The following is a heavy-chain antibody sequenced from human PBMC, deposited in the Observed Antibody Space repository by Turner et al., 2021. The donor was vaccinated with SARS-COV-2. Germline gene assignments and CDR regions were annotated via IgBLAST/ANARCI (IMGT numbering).Heavy chain of an antibody. V-gene: IGHV1-24*01. D-gene: IGHD2-2*01. Sequence: QVQLVHSGAEWKKPGAPVKVPGRISGYTLTELSMYWVRQAPGKGLEWMGGFDPEDGETIYAQNFQGRVTMTEDTSTDTAYMELSSLRSEDTAVYFCATGYQLRVNWFDPWGQGTLVTVSS. CDR1: GYTLTELS. CDR3: ATGYQLRVNWFDP. J-gene: IGHJ5*02. CDR2: FDPEDGET.